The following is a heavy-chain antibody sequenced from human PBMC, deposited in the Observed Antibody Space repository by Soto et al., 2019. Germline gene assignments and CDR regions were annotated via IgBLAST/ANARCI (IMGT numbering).Heavy chain of an antibody. Sequence: APVKVSCKASGYTFTSYASHWVRHAPGQRLEWMGWINAGNGNTKYSQKFQGRVTITRDTSASTAYMELSSLRSEDTAVSYCATSDIVATITILDYWGQGTLVTSPQ. V-gene: IGHV1-3*01. CDR1: GYTFTSYA. CDR3: ATSDIVATITILDY. D-gene: IGHD5-12*01. CDR2: INAGNGNT. J-gene: IGHJ4*02.